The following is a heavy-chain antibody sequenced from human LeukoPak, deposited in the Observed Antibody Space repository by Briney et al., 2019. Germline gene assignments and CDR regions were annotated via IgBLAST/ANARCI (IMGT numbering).Heavy chain of an antibody. J-gene: IGHJ4*02. Sequence: GGSLRLSCAASGFPFTSYAMSWVRKAPGKGLEWVSAISDSGGSTYNADSVKGRFTIPRAISKTTLYLQMNSLRAEDTAVYYCAKEKTGATPSFDYWGQGTLVTVSS. CDR3: AKEKTGATPSFDY. V-gene: IGHV3-23*01. CDR1: GFPFTSYA. D-gene: IGHD1-1*01. CDR2: ISDSGGST.